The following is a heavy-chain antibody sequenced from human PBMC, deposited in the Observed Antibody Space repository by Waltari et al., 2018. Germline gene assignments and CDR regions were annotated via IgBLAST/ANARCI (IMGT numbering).Heavy chain of an antibody. CDR2: SIPIFGTA. V-gene: IGHV1-69*12. CDR3: ARGGITMVRGVIPDSYFDY. D-gene: IGHD3-10*01. Sequence: QVQLVQSGAEVKKPGSSVKVSCKASGGTFSSYAISWVRQAPGQGLEWMGGSIPIFGTANYAQKFQGRVTITADESTSTAYMELSSLRSEDTAVYYCARGGITMVRGVIPDSYFDYWGQGTLVTVSS. J-gene: IGHJ4*02. CDR1: GGTFSSYA.